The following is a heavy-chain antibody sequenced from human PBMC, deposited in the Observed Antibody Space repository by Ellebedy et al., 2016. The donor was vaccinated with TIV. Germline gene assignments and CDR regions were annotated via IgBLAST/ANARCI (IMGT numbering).Heavy chain of an antibody. CDR3: ARVKQILAQGQTYGLDV. D-gene: IGHD3-3*02. J-gene: IGHJ6*02. CDR1: GYTFTAYY. Sequence: AASVNVSCKASGYTFTAYYIHWVRQAPGQGLEWMGWINPSSGATNCAQKFQGRVSVARDTSITTAYMELSRLTSDDTAMYYCARVKQILAQGQTYGLDVWGRGTTVTVSS. V-gene: IGHV1-2*02. CDR2: INPSSGAT.